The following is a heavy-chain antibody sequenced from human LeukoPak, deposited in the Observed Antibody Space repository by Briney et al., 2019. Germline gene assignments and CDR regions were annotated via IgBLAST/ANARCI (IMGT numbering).Heavy chain of an antibody. J-gene: IGHJ4*02. CDR3: ARVYLAVAGTGYPDY. V-gene: IGHV4-39*01. CDR1: GGSISSSSYY. Sequence: SETLSLTCTVSGGSISSSSYYWGWIRKPPGKGLEWIGSIYYSGSTYYNPSLKSRVTISVDTSKNQFSLKLSSVTAADTAVYYCARVYLAVAGTGYPDYWGQGTLVTVSS. CDR2: IYYSGST. D-gene: IGHD6-19*01.